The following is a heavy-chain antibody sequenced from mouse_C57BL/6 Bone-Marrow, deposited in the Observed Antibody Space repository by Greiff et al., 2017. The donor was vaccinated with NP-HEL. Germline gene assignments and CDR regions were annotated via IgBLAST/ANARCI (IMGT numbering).Heavy chain of an antibody. D-gene: IGHD1-1*01. V-gene: IGHV1-55*01. CDR1: GYTFTSYW. CDR2: IYPGSGST. CDR3: ASGAYGSSYGYFDV. J-gene: IGHJ1*03. Sequence: QVQLQQPGAELVKPGASVKMSCKASGYTFTSYWITWVKQRPGQGLEWIGAIYPGSGSTNYNEKFKSKATLTVDTSSSTAYMQLSSLTSEDSAVYYCASGAYGSSYGYFDVWGTGTTVTVSS.